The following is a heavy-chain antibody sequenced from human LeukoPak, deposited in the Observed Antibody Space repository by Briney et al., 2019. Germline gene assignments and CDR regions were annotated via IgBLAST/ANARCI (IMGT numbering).Heavy chain of an antibody. D-gene: IGHD5/OR15-5a*01. V-gene: IGHV3-23*01. CDR2: ISGSGRKT. CDR1: GFTFSNYD. J-gene: IGHJ4*02. Sequence: PGGSLRLSCAASGFTFSNYDMSWVRQAPGKGLEWVSTISGSGRKTYYPDSVKGRFTISRDNSKNTLYLQMNSLRVEDTAVYYCATYRVYGIDYWGQGTLVTVSS. CDR3: ATYRVYGIDY.